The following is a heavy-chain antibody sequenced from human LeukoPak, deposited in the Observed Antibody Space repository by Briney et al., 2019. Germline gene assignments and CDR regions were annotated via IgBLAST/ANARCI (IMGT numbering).Heavy chain of an antibody. Sequence: ASVKVSCKASGYTFTSYGISWVRQAPGQGLEWMGWISAYNGNTNYAQKLQGRVTMTTDTSTSTAYMELRSLRSDDTAVYHCARDTCSSTSCGVGNWFDPWGQGTLVTVSS. CDR1: GYTFTSYG. V-gene: IGHV1-18*01. CDR2: ISAYNGNT. J-gene: IGHJ5*02. D-gene: IGHD2-2*01. CDR3: ARDTCSSTSCGVGNWFDP.